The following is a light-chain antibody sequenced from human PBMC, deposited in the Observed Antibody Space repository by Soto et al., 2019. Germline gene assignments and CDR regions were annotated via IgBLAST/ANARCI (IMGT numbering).Light chain of an antibody. CDR3: SSYTSSIPVL. J-gene: IGLJ2*01. V-gene: IGLV2-14*03. CDR2: DVS. CDR1: SSDVGGYNY. Sequence: QSVLTQPASVSGSPGQSITISCTGTSSDVGGYNYVSWYQHHPGKAPKLMISDVSNRPSGVSNRFSGSKSGNTASLTISGLQAEDEADYYCSSYTSSIPVLFGGGTKVTVL.